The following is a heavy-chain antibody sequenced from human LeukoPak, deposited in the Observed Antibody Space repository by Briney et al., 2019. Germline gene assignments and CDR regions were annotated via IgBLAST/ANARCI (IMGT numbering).Heavy chain of an antibody. CDR2: MSSSSYI. J-gene: IGHJ4*02. CDR1: GFTFSSYS. V-gene: IGHV3-21*04. CDR3: ARGGERGLFDSSGYFDY. Sequence: GGSLRLSCTASGFTFSSYSMNWVRQAPGKGLEWVSSMSSSSYIYYSDSVNGRFTISIANAKNSLYLPMKSLRAEATAVYYSARGGERGLFDSSGYFDYWGQGTLVTVSS. D-gene: IGHD3-22*01.